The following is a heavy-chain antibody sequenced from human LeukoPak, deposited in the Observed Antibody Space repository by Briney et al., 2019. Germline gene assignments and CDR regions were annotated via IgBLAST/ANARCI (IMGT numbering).Heavy chain of an antibody. V-gene: IGHV4-31*03. CDR3: ARGVAAAGTVPY. D-gene: IGHD6-13*01. Sequence: SETLSLTCTLSGGSISSGGYYWSWIRQHPGKGLEWIGYIYYSGSTYYNPSLKSRVTISVDTSKDQFSLMLRSVTAADTAVYYCARGVAAAGTVPYWGQGTLVTVSS. CDR2: IYYSGST. J-gene: IGHJ4*02. CDR1: GGSISSGGYY.